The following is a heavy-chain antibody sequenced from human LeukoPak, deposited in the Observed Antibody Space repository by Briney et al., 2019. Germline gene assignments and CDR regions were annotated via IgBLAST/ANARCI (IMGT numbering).Heavy chain of an antibody. J-gene: IGHJ5*01. CDR3: ARLVGASWFDS. D-gene: IGHD1-26*01. Sequence: SQTLSLTCAITGDSVSTNSATWTWLRQSPSRGLEWLGRTYYRSKWYNDYAVSMKSRITINPDTSKNQFSLQLNSVTPEDTAVYYCARLVGASWFDSWGQGTLVTVSS. CDR1: GDSVSTNSAT. V-gene: IGHV6-1*01. CDR2: TYYRSKWYN.